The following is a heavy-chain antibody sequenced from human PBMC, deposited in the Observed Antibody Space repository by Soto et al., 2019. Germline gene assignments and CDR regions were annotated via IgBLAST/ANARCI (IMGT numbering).Heavy chain of an antibody. J-gene: IGHJ4*02. Sequence: GGSLRLSCAASGFTFSSYGMHWVRQAPGKGVEWVAVISYDGSNKYYADSMKGRFTISRDNSKNSLYLQMNFLRAEDTAVYYCVKERMEQYQVLPFFEYWGQGTLVTVYS. D-gene: IGHD2-2*01. V-gene: IGHV3-30*18. CDR1: GFTFSSYG. CDR3: VKERMEQYQVLPFFEY. CDR2: ISYDGSNK.